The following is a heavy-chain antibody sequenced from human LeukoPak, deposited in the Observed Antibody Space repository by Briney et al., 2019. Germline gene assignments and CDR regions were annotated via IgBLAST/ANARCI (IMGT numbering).Heavy chain of an antibody. V-gene: IGHV3-13*01. Sequence: GGSLRLSCAASGFTFSSYDMHWVRQATGKGLEWVSAIGTAGDTYYPGSVKGRFTISRENAKNSLYLQMNSLRAGDTAAYYCARGSTYYYDSSDYSDFDYWGQGTLVTVSS. J-gene: IGHJ4*02. CDR3: ARGSTYYYDSSDYSDFDY. CDR1: GFTFSSYD. D-gene: IGHD3-22*01. CDR2: IGTAGDT.